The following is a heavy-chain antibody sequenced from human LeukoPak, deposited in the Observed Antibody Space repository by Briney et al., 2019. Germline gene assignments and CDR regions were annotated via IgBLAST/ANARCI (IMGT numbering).Heavy chain of an antibody. CDR2: IYYSGST. Sequence: SETLSLTCTVSGGSISSYYWSWIRQLPGKGLEWIGYIYYSGSTNYNPSPKSRVSISGDSSKNQFSLKLSSVTAADTAVYYCARHLAAAGSLQVDYWGQGTLVTVSS. J-gene: IGHJ4*02. CDR1: GGSISSYY. CDR3: ARHLAAAGSLQVDY. V-gene: IGHV4-59*08. D-gene: IGHD6-13*01.